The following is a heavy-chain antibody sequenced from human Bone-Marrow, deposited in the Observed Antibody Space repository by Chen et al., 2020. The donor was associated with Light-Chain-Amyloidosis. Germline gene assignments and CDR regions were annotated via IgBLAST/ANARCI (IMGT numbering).Heavy chain of an antibody. D-gene: IGHD6-19*01. V-gene: IGHV4-39*02. CDR2: IYYSGAA. CDR1: DVSINSGDYY. CDR3: SIRIAVPGANEET. Sequence: LQLQESGPGLVKPSETLSLTCTVSDVSINSGDYYWGWLRQSPGKGLEWIGSIYYSGAAFYNPSLRSRVTISLDTSKNLFSLRLTSVTAADTAVYYCSIRIAVPGANEETWGQGTLVTVSS. J-gene: IGHJ5*02.